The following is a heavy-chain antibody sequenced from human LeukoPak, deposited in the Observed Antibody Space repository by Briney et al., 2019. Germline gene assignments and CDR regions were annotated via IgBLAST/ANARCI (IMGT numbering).Heavy chain of an antibody. Sequence: ASVKVSCKASGYSFTGYYMHWVRQAPGQGLEWMGWINPYSGGTNYAQKFQGRVTMTRDTSISTVYMELSRLRSDDTAVYYCVRDRTKYCSSTSCPLDYWGQETLVTVSS. CDR3: VRDRTKYCSSTSCPLDY. J-gene: IGHJ4*02. D-gene: IGHD2-2*01. CDR1: GYSFTGYY. CDR2: INPYSGGT. V-gene: IGHV1-2*02.